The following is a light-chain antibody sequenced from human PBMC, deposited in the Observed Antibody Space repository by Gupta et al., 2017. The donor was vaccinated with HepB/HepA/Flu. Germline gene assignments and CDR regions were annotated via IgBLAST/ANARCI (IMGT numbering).Light chain of an antibody. Sequence: QSVLTHPPSVSGAPGQRVTFSCTGSISNIGAGYDVHWYQQLPGTAPKLLIYGDNNRPSGVPDRFSASKSGTSASLAITGLQAEDEADYYCQSYDSKLSDVVFGGGTKVTVL. CDR1: ISNIGAGYD. J-gene: IGLJ2*01. V-gene: IGLV1-40*01. CDR2: GDN. CDR3: QSYDSKLSDVV.